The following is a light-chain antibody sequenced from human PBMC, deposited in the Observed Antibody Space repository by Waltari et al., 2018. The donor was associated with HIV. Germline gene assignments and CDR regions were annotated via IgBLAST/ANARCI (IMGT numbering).Light chain of an antibody. CDR3: SSYTNKYTWV. J-gene: IGLJ3*02. CDR2: EVS. CDR1: TSDIGEYNY. V-gene: IGLV2-14*01. Sequence: QSALTQPASVSGSPGQSITISCTGTTSDIGEYNYVSWFQPHPALAPKLIIFEVSNRPSGVSTRFSGSKSGNTASLTVSGLQPEDEADYYCSSYTNKYTWVFGGGTKLTVL.